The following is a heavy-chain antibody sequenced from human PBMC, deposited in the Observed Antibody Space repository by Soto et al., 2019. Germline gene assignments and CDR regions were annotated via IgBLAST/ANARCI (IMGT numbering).Heavy chain of an antibody. CDR2: INPSGGST. Sequence: ASVKVSCKASGYTFTSYYMHWVRQAPGQGLEWMGIINPSGGSTSYAQKFQGRVTMTRDTSTSTVYMELSSLRSEDTAVYYCARGRVGTMIVVVIKEALDYWGQGTLVTVSS. V-gene: IGHV1-46*03. CDR3: ARGRVGTMIVVVIKEALDY. D-gene: IGHD3-22*01. J-gene: IGHJ4*02. CDR1: GYTFTSYY.